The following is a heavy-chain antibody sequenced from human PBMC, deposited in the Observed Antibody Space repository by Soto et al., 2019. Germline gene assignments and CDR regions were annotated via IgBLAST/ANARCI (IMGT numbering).Heavy chain of an antibody. CDR3: AKGDSPDLWFGELSAPYGMDV. D-gene: IGHD3-10*01. V-gene: IGHV3-23*01. Sequence: RLSCAASGFTFSSYAMSWVRQAPGKGLEWVSAISGSGGSTYYADSVKGRFTISRDNSKNTLYLQMNSLRAEDTAVYYCAKGDSPDLWFGELSAPYGMDVWGQGTTVTVSS. CDR2: ISGSGGST. J-gene: IGHJ6*02. CDR1: GFTFSSYA.